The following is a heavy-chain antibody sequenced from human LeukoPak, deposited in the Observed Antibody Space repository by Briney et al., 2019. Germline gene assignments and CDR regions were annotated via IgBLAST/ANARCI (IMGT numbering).Heavy chain of an antibody. CDR3: VRDTGPLGAGWFDP. Sequence: ASVKVSXKASGYTFTGYYMHWVRQAPGQGLEWMGWINPNSGGTNYAQKFQGRVTMTRDTSISTAYMELSRLRSDDTAVYYCVRDTGPLGAGWFDPWGQGTLVTVSS. D-gene: IGHD4/OR15-4a*01. CDR1: GYTFTGYY. V-gene: IGHV1-2*02. CDR2: INPNSGGT. J-gene: IGHJ5*02.